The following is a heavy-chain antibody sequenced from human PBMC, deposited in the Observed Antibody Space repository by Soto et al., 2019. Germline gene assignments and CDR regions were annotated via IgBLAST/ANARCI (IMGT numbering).Heavy chain of an antibody. CDR1: GFTFSSYA. CDR2: ISGSGGST. J-gene: IGHJ4*02. V-gene: IGHV3-23*01. Sequence: GGSLRLSCAASGFTFSSYAMSWVRQAPGKGLEWVSAISGSGGSTYYADSVKGRFTISRDNSKNTLYLQMNSLRAEDTAVYYCAKDSRITIFGVVIGIFDYWGQGTLVTVSS. D-gene: IGHD3-3*01. CDR3: AKDSRITIFGVVIGIFDY.